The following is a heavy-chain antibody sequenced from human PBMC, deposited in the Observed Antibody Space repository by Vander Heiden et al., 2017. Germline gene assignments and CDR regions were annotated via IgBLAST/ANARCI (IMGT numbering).Heavy chain of an antibody. V-gene: IGHV3-23*01. Sequence: PGGSLRLSCAASGFTLSSYAMSWVRQAPGKGLEWVSGISGNGGNTYYADSVKGRFTISRDNSKNTLFLQMNSLRAEDTAVYYCAKVRGVSVVAATGNFDYWGQGTLVTVSS. D-gene: IGHD2-15*01. CDR3: AKVRGVSVVAATGNFDY. J-gene: IGHJ4*02. CDR1: GFTLSSYA. CDR2: ISGNGGNT.